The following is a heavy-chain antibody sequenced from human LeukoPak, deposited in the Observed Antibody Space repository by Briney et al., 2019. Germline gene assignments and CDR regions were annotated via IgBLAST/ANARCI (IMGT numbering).Heavy chain of an antibody. CDR2: ISAYNGYT. V-gene: IGHV1-18*01. J-gene: IGHJ4*02. Sequence: VASVKVSFKSSGYTFISNGNSWVRQPPGQGLELMGWISAYNGYTHYAQKLQGRVAMTTDTSTSTAYMDLGSLRFDDTAVYYCARMSWNSSNWSTPFEYWGQGSLVSVCS. D-gene: IGHD6-13*01. CDR3: ARMSWNSSNWSTPFEY. CDR1: GYTFISNG.